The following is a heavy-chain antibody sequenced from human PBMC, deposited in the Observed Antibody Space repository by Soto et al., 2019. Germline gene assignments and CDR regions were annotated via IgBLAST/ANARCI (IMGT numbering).Heavy chain of an antibody. J-gene: IGHJ5*02. V-gene: IGHV1-69*12. CDR3: ARDRPTLLVPAAMPGVGWFDP. D-gene: IGHD2-2*01. CDR2: IIPIFGTA. CDR1: GGTFSSYA. Sequence: QVQLVQSGAEVKKPGSSVKVSCKASGGTFSSYAISWVRQAPGQGLEWMGGIIPIFGTANYAQKFQGRVTITADESTSTAYMELSSLRSEDTAVYYCARDRPTLLVPAAMPGVGWFDPWGQGTLVTVSS.